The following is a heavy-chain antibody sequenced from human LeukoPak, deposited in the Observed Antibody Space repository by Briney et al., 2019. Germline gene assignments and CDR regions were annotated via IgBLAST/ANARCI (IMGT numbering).Heavy chain of an antibody. CDR2: IIPILGIA. Sequence: GASVKVSCKASGGTFSSYAISWVRQAPGQGLEWMGRIIPILGIANYTQKFQGRVTITADKSTSTAYMELSSLRSEDTAVYYCARGGGDIVVVVAATTSNWFDPWGQGTLVTVSS. V-gene: IGHV1-69*04. J-gene: IGHJ5*02. CDR3: ARGGGDIVVVVAATTSNWFDP. D-gene: IGHD2-15*01. CDR1: GGTFSSYA.